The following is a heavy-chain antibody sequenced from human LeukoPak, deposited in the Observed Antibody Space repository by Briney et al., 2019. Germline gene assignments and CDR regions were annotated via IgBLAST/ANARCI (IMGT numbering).Heavy chain of an antibody. D-gene: IGHD2-2*01. CDR2: IRFDGGNK. CDR1: GFTFSSCG. CDR3: AKARYCSSTSCSAPDY. Sequence: GGSLRLSCAASGFTFSSCGMHWVRQAPGKGLEWVTFIRFDGGNKYYADSVKGRFTISRDNSKNTLYLQMNSLRAEDTAVYYCAKARYCSSTSCSAPDYWGQGTPVTVSS. V-gene: IGHV3-30*02. J-gene: IGHJ4*02.